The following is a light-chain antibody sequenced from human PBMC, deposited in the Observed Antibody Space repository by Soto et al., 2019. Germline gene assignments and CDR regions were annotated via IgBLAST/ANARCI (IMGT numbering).Light chain of an antibody. J-gene: IGKJ1*01. CDR1: QSVGGSY. CDR2: DAS. Sequence: EIVLTQSPGTLSLSPGERATLSCRASQSVGGSYLAWYQQKPGQAPRLLMYDASSRATGIPDRFSASGSGTDFTLIISSLEPEDFAFYYCQQGNTWPWTFGQGTKVDIK. V-gene: IGKV3D-20*02. CDR3: QQGNTWPWT.